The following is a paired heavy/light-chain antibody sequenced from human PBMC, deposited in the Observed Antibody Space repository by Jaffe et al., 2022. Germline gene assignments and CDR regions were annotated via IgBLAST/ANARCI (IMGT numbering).Light chain of an antibody. CDR1: QGISSA. J-gene: IGKJ2*01. CDR2: DAS. CDR3: QQFNSYLPYT. Sequence: AIQLTQSPSSLSASVGDRVTITCRASQGISSALAWYQQKPGKAPKLLIYDASSLESGVPSRFSGSGSGTDFTLTISSLQPEDFATYYCQQFNSYLPYTFGQGTKLEIK. V-gene: IGKV1-13*02.
Heavy chain of an antibody. V-gene: IGHV3-21*01. CDR2: ISSSSSYI. J-gene: IGHJ4*02. D-gene: IGHD6-19*01. CDR1: GFTFSSYS. Sequence: EVQLVESGGGLVKPGGSLRLSCAASGFTFSSYSMNWVRQAPGKGLEWVSSISSSSSYIYYADSVKGRFTISRDNAKNSLYLQMNSLRAEDTAVYYCARAKYSSLYFDYWGQGTLVTVSS. CDR3: ARAKYSSLYFDY.